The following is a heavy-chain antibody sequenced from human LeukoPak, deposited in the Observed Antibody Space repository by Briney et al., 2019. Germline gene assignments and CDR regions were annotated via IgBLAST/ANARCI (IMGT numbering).Heavy chain of an antibody. CDR2: IYYSGST. Sequence: SETLSLTCTVSVGSISSSSSYSGWIRLPPGKGLEWIGSIYYSGSTYYNPSLKSQVTISEDASKNQFSLKRSSVTAADTAVYDCARPRSDYLLTATVWFDPWGQGTLVTVSS. J-gene: IGHJ5*02. CDR1: VGSISSSSSY. D-gene: IGHD3-9*01. CDR3: ARPRSDYLLTATVWFDP. V-gene: IGHV4-39*01.